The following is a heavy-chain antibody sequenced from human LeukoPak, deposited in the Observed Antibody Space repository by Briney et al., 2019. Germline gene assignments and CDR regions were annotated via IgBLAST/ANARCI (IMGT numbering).Heavy chain of an antibody. CDR2: INGSGGST. Sequence: GGSLRLSCAASGFTFSRYAMSWVRQAPGKGLEWVSGINGSGGSTYYADSVKGRFTISRYNSKNTLYLQMNSLRAEDTAVYYCAKDLARAITSRGAFDIWGQGTMVTAPS. CDR3: AKDLARAITSRGAFDI. CDR1: GFTFSRYA. D-gene: IGHD3-10*01. V-gene: IGHV3-23*01. J-gene: IGHJ3*02.